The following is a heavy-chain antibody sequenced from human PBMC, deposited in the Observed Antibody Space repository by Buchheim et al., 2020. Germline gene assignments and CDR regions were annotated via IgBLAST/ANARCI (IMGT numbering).Heavy chain of an antibody. CDR1: GGTFSSYT. CDR3: ARDRVTTVVTPHWYFDL. D-gene: IGHD4-23*01. J-gene: IGHJ2*01. V-gene: IGHV1-69*08. CDR2: IIPILGIA. Sequence: QVQLVQSGAEVKKPGSSVMVSCKASGGTFSSYTISWVRQAPGQGLEWMGRIIPILGIANYAQKCQGRVTITADKSTSTAYMELSSLRSEDTAVYYCARDRVTTVVTPHWYFDLWGRGTL.